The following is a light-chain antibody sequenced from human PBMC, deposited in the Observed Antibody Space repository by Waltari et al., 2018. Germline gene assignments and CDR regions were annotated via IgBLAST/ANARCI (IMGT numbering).Light chain of an antibody. Sequence: EIVLTQSPATLSLSAGERVTLSCRASQSGFKYLDWYQLKPGQAPRLLIYDTSKRATGIPARFSGSGSGTDFTLTISNLETDDFALYYCQQGSILPLTFGGGTKVKIK. J-gene: IGKJ4*01. V-gene: IGKV3-11*01. CDR2: DTS. CDR3: QQGSILPLT. CDR1: QSGFKY.